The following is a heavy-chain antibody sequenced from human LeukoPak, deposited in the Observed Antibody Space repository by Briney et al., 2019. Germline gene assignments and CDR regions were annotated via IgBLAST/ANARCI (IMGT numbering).Heavy chain of an antibody. CDR2: IDGSGSS. CDR3: XXXXXXXXXXXPXXXXY. Sequence: YSIXXGYLWGRIRQPPGXGLEWIGSIDGSGSSYYNPSLKSRVTMSVDTSKNXFSLKLSSVTAADTAVYYCXXXXXXXXXXXPXXXXYWGQGXLXTVSS. CDR1: YSIXXGYL. J-gene: IGHJ4*02. V-gene: IGHV4-38-2*01.